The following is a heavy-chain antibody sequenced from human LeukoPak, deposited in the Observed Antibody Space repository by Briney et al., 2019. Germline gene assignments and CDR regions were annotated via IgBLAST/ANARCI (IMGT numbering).Heavy chain of an antibody. CDR3: AREGGRLLYEPTYYFDY. CDR1: GGSVSGYY. D-gene: IGHD3-3*01. CDR2: INHSGST. V-gene: IGHV4-34*01. Sequence: PSESLSLTCAVYGGSVSGYYWSWISQPPGRGMGWIGAINHSGSTHYNPSIKSRVTISGDTSKNHFSLKLSSVTPADTAVYYWAREGGRLLYEPTYYFDYWGQGTLVTVPS. J-gene: IGHJ4*02.